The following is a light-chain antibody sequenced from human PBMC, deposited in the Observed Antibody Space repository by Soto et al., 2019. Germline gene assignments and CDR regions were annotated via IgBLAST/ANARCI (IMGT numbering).Light chain of an antibody. J-gene: IGLJ1*01. Sequence: QSALAQPASVSGSPGQSITISCSGTSSDVGRYNAVSWYQQHPGKVPQLMIYDVSIRPSGISDRFSASKSGNMASLTISGLQAEDEADYYCSSYTVSGSYVFGPGTKVTVL. V-gene: IGLV2-14*03. CDR3: SSYTVSGSYV. CDR1: SSDVGRYNA. CDR2: DVS.